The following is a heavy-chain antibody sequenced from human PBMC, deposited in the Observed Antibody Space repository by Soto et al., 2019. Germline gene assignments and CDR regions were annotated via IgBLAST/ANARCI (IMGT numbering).Heavy chain of an antibody. CDR1: GGTFNSYA. D-gene: IGHD5-12*01. V-gene: IGHV1-69*13. CDR3: ARDRRGRDGYNFGTRYYYGMDV. CDR2: IIPIFGPA. J-gene: IGHJ6*02. Sequence: ASVKVSCKASGGTFNSYAISWVRQAPGQGLEWMGGIIPIFGPANYAQKFQDRVTITADESTSTAYMELSSLRSEDTAVYYCARDRRGRDGYNFGTRYYYGMDVWGQGTTVTVSS.